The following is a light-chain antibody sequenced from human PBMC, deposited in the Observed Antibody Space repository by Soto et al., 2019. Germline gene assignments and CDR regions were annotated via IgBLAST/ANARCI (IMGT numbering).Light chain of an antibody. CDR2: DAS. CDR1: LDVNSY. CDR3: QQRQYWPPIT. Sequence: VLTQSPATLSLSPGERATLSCRASLDVNSYLAWYQQKPGQAPRLLIYDASNRAAGIPARFSGSGSGTDFTLTISSLEPEDFAIYYCQQRQYWPPITFGQGTRLEIK. J-gene: IGKJ5*01. V-gene: IGKV3-11*01.